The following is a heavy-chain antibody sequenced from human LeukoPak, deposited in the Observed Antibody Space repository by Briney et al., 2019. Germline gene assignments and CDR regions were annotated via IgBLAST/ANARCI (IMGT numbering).Heavy chain of an antibody. CDR2: INHSGST. J-gene: IGHJ5*02. CDR1: GGSFSDYY. CDR3: AKGHRYSSGWYWSHWFDP. Sequence: SETLSLTCAVYGGSFSDYYWTWIRQPPGKGLEWIGEINHSGSTNYNPSLESRVTISVDTSKKQFFLRLSSVTAADTAVYYCAKGHRYSSGWYWSHWFDPWGQGTLVTVSS. D-gene: IGHD6-19*01. V-gene: IGHV4-34*01.